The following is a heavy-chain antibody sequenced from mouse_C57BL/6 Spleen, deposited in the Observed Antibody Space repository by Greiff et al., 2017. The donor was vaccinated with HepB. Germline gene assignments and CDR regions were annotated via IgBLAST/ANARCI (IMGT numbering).Heavy chain of an antibody. D-gene: IGHD2-3*01. CDR1: GFTFSDAW. V-gene: IGHV6-6*01. Sequence: GQLQESGGGLVQPGGSMKLSCAASGFTFSDAWMDWVRQSPEKGLEWVAEIRNKANNHATYYAESVKGRFTISRDDSKSSVYLQMNSLRAEDTGIYYCTRGYDGYYFDYWGQGTTLTVSS. J-gene: IGHJ2*01. CDR3: TRGYDGYYFDY. CDR2: IRNKANNHAT.